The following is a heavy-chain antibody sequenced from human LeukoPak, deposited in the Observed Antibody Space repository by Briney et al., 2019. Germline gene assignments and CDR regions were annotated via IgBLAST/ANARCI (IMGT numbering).Heavy chain of an antibody. CDR2: IRSKANNYAT. Sequence: GGSLRLSCAASGFTFSGSAMHWVRQASGKGLEWVGRIRSKANNYATAYAASVKGRFTISRDNSKNTLYLQMNSLRAEDTAVYYCAKHWSYCSTTSCFFNYYYYYMDVWGKGTTVTVSS. D-gene: IGHD2-2*01. CDR3: AKHWSYCSTTSCFFNYYYYYMDV. V-gene: IGHV3-73*01. J-gene: IGHJ6*03. CDR1: GFTFSGSA.